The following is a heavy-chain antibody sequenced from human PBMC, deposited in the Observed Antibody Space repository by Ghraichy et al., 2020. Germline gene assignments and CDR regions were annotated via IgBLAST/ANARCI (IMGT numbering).Heavy chain of an antibody. CDR2: ISSSSSTI. Sequence: GESLNISCAASGFTFSSYSMNWVRQAPGKGLEWVSYISSSSSTIYYADSVKGRFTISRDNAKNSLYLQMNSLRAEDTAVYYCARDHPGSANYYYGTDVWGQGTTVTVSS. J-gene: IGHJ6*02. CDR3: ARDHPGSANYYYGTDV. D-gene: IGHD3-10*01. CDR1: GFTFSSYS. V-gene: IGHV3-48*01.